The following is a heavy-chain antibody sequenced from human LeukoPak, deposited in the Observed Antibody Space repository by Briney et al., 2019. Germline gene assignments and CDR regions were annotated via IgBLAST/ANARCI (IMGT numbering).Heavy chain of an antibody. CDR3: ARERYCSSTSCYRDYYMDV. J-gene: IGHJ6*03. CDR2: IIPIFGTA. CDR1: GGTFCSYA. Sequence: SVKVSCKAAGGTFCSYAISWVRQAPGQGLEWMGGIIPIFGTANYAQKFQGRVTITTDESTSTAYMELSSLRSEDTAVYYCARERYCSSTSCYRDYYMDVWGKGTTVTVSS. V-gene: IGHV1-69*05. D-gene: IGHD2-2*02.